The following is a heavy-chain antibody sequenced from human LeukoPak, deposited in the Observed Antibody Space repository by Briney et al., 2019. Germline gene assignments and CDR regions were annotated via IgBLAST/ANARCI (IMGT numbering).Heavy chain of an antibody. V-gene: IGHV3-30*04. CDR1: GFTFSSYA. Sequence: GGSLRLSCAASGFTFSSYAMHWVRQAPGKGLEWVAVISYDGSNKYYADSVKGRFTISRDNSKNTLYLQMNSLRAEDTAVYYCARDIQYFDWPPGYYYYYGMDVWGQGTTVTVSS. CDR3: ARDIQYFDWPPGYYYYYGMDV. J-gene: IGHJ6*02. CDR2: ISYDGSNK. D-gene: IGHD3-9*01.